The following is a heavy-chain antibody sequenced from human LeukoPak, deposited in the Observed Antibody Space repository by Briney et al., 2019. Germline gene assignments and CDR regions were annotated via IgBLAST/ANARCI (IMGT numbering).Heavy chain of an antibody. CDR3: ARDPNYDFWSGYYVGMDV. J-gene: IGHJ6*02. D-gene: IGHD3-3*01. V-gene: IGHV3-11*01. CDR1: GFTFSDYY. Sequence: GGSLRLSCAASGFTFSDYYMSWIRQAPGKGLEWVSYISSSGSTIYYADSVKGRFTISRDNAKNSLYLQVNSLRAEDTAVYYCARDPNYDFWSGYYVGMDVWGQGTTVTVSS. CDR2: ISSSGSTI.